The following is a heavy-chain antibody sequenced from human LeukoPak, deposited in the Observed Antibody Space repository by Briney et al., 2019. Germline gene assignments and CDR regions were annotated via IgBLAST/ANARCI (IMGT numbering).Heavy chain of an antibody. V-gene: IGHV4-4*07. CDR3: AREGYYDSGDYYYMDV. CDR2: IHSGGTT. D-gene: IGHD3-10*01. J-gene: IGHJ6*03. Sequence: SETLSLTCTVSGDSISDDYYTWMRQPAGKGLEWIGRIHSGGTTNYNSSLMSRVTLSIDKSKKHISLRLTSVTAADTALYYCAREGYYDSGDYYYMDVWGKGTTVTVSS. CDR1: GDSISDDY.